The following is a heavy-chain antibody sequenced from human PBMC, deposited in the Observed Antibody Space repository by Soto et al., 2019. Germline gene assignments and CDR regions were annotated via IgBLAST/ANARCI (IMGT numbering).Heavy chain of an antibody. CDR2: ISYDGNDE. Sequence: GRPLRLSFFSSGFTFSDFPLHWVLLSPGKGLEWVAVISYDGNDESYSDSVKGRFTISRDNSKTTVYLQMNSLRADDMAVYHCARDMRHDYASGRLDYLGQGTLVTVSS. J-gene: IGHJ4*02. V-gene: IGHV3-30-3*01. D-gene: IGHD3-10*01. CDR1: GFTFSDFP. CDR3: ARDMRHDYASGRLDY.